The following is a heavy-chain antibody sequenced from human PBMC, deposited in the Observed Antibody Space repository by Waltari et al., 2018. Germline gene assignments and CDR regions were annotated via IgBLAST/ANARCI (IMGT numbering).Heavy chain of an antibody. Sequence: QVYLVQSGAEVKKPGASVKVSCKASGYTFTKYSRHWERKAPGQGLEWMGWIHGGNGNTKYPKQFQDRLTISKDTSATTVYMELSSLTSEDTAVYYCAKTQYDFWSAYFDYWGQGTLVTVSS. J-gene: IGHJ4*02. CDR1: GYTFTKYS. CDR2: IHGGNGNT. CDR3: AKTQYDFWSAYFDY. V-gene: IGHV1-3*01. D-gene: IGHD3-3*01.